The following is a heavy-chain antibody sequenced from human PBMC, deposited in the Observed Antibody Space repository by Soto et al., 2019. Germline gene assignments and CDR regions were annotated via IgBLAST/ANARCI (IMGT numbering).Heavy chain of an antibody. D-gene: IGHD1-1*01. Sequence: PGGSLRLSCVASGFDFSDFHISWVRQAPGKGLEWISYISSSLGHTDYAESVKGRFTISRDNAKGSVFLEMSDLRSDDTAVYYCAANWNFGLNFWGQGTLVTVSS. J-gene: IGHJ4*02. CDR1: GFDFSDFH. CDR3: AANWNFGLNF. V-gene: IGHV3-11*03. CDR2: ISSSLGHT.